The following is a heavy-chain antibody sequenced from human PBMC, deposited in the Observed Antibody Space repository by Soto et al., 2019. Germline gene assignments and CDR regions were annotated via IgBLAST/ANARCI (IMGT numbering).Heavy chain of an antibody. Sequence: QVTLKESGPVLVKPTETLTLTCTVSGFSLSSSTMGVSWIRQPPGKALEWLAHIFSNDEKSYSTSLKSRLTTSKDTSKRQVVLTMTNMDPVDTATYYCARIIVGSGYDYYFDYWGQGTLVTVSS. V-gene: IGHV2-26*01. J-gene: IGHJ4*02. CDR2: IFSNDEK. D-gene: IGHD5-12*01. CDR1: GFSLSSSTMG. CDR3: ARIIVGSGYDYYFDY.